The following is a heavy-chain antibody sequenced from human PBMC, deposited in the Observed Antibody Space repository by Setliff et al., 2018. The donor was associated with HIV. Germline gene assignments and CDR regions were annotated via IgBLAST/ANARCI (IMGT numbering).Heavy chain of an antibody. CDR1: GFIFGDYA. J-gene: IGHJ2*01. CDR2: IRIKRYGGTT. CDR3: TRVYYSFWSGYFLYWYFDL. V-gene: IGHV3-49*04. Sequence: GGSLRLSCTASGFIFGDYAISWVRQTPGKGLEWVGFIRIKRYGGTTEFAASVKGRFSISRDDSKSIADLQMSSLKTEDTAVYYCTRVYYSFWSGYFLYWYFDLWGRGTMVTVSS. D-gene: IGHD3-3*01.